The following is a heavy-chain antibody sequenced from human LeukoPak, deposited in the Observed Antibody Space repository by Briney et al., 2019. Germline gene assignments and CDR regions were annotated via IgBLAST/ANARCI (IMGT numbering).Heavy chain of an antibody. CDR3: AKKLDQGFGELFYYYYMDV. J-gene: IGHJ6*03. Sequence: GGSLRLSCAAFGFPLSSYAMSWVRQAPGKGLEWVSATSSSDAGTYHADSVRGRFTISRDNSKNTLYLQMNSLRVEDAAVYYCAKKLDQGFGELFYYYYMDVWGKGTTVTVSS. V-gene: IGHV3-23*01. CDR2: TSSSDAGT. CDR1: GFPLSSYA. D-gene: IGHD3-10*01.